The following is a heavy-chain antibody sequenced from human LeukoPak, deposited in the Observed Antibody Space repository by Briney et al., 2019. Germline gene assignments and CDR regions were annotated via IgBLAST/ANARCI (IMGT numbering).Heavy chain of an antibody. CDR1: VYTFTDYY. J-gene: IGHJ5*02. Sequence: ASVTVSYKSSVYTFTDYYMHWVRQAPGQGLEWMGWINPNSGGTNYAQNFQGRVTITSDKVINTAFLELRRLRSDDTAVYYCARDPFRYDFWSAYYRNWFDPWGQGTLVTVSS. CDR3: ARDPFRYDFWSAYYRNWFDP. D-gene: IGHD3-3*01. V-gene: IGHV1-2*02. CDR2: INPNSGGT.